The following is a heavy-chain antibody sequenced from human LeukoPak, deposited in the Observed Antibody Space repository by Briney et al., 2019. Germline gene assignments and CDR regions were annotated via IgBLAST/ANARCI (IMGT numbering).Heavy chain of an antibody. CDR3: AKLSITWYNDY. J-gene: IGHJ4*02. Sequence: PGGSLRLSCAASGFTFSSYAMSWVRQAPGKGLEWVSSITSSGGGTYFADSVKGRFTISRDNSKNTLYLQINSLRAEDTAVYYCAKLSITWYNDYWGQGTLVTVSS. V-gene: IGHV3-23*01. D-gene: IGHD1-1*01. CDR1: GFTFSSYA. CDR2: ITSSGGGT.